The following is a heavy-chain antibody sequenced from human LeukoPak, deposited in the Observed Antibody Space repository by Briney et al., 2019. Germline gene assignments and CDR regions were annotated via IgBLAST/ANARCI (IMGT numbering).Heavy chain of an antibody. CDR3: AKAHSSSGWGSDY. D-gene: IGHD6-13*01. J-gene: IGHJ4*02. CDR2: ISWNSGSI. Sequence: GRSLRLSCAASGFTFDDYAMHWVRQAPGKGLEWGSGISWNSGSIGYADPVKGRFTISRDNAKNSLYLQMNSLRAEDMALYYCAKAHSSSGWGSDYWGQGTLVTVSS. CDR1: GFTFDDYA. V-gene: IGHV3-9*03.